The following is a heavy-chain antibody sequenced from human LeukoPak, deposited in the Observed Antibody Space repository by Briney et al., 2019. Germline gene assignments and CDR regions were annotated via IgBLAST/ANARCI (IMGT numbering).Heavy chain of an antibody. CDR3: AREDTVTTPTYYYYMDV. D-gene: IGHD4-17*01. Sequence: PGGSLRLSCAASGFTFSSYSMNWVRQAPGQGLEWVSSISSSSSYIYYADSVKGRFTISRDNAKNSLYLQMNSLRAEDTAVYYCAREDTVTTPTYYYYMDVWGKGTTVTVSS. CDR2: ISSSSSYI. CDR1: GFTFSSYS. J-gene: IGHJ6*03. V-gene: IGHV3-21*01.